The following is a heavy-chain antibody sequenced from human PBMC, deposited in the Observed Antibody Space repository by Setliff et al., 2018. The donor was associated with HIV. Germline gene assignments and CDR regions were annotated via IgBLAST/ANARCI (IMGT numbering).Heavy chain of an antibody. Sequence: SETLSLTCTVSGDSITNDDYYWGWIRQPPGKGLEWIAIIHYNGRTYYDPSLKSRVTIFVDTSKTQFYLKLSSVTAADTAVYHCARPSTGGGYNYWYFDLWGRGTLVTVSS. CDR1: GDSITNDDYY. CDR3: ARPSTGGGYNYWYFDL. CDR2: IHYNGRT. J-gene: IGHJ2*01. V-gene: IGHV4-39*01. D-gene: IGHD5-12*01.